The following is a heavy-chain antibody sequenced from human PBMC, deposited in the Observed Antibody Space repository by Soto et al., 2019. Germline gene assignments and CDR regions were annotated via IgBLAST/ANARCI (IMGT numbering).Heavy chain of an antibody. J-gene: IGHJ5*02. Sequence: EVQLLESGGGLVQPGGSLRLSCAASGFTFSGYAMSWVRQAPGKGLEWVSAIGSGSPFYADSVKGRFTIFRDNANSMLCLQMNSLRADDTAVYFCAQDLGSSWYHYNSFAPGGEGTLVTVSS. CDR2: IGSGSP. V-gene: IGHV3-23*01. CDR3: AQDLGSSWYHYNSFAP. D-gene: IGHD6-13*01. CDR1: GFTFSGYA.